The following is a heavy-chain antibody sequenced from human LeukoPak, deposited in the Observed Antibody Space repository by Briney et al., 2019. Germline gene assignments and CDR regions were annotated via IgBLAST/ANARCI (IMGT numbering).Heavy chain of an antibody. D-gene: IGHD3-10*01. J-gene: IGHJ4*02. Sequence: GEPLKISCKGSGYSFTNYWIGWVRQIPGKGPEWMGIIYPGDSDTRYSPSFQGQVTISVDKSISTAYLQWSSLKASDSAMYYCARRGEGKHLDYWGQGTLVTVSS. CDR3: ARRGEGKHLDY. CDR1: GYSFTNYW. V-gene: IGHV5-51*01. CDR2: IYPGDSDT.